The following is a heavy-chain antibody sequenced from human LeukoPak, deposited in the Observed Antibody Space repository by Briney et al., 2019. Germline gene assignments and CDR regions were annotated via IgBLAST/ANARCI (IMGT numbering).Heavy chain of an antibody. CDR3: APEPAYYYDSNRFDY. Sequence: PGRSLRLSCAAPGFTFSSYGTHWVRQGPREGLEWVAVISYDGSNKYYADSVKGRFTISRDNSKNTLYLQMNSLRAEDTAVYYCAPEPAYYYDSNRFDYWGQGTLVTVSS. J-gene: IGHJ4*02. CDR2: ISYDGSNK. V-gene: IGHV3-30*03. CDR1: GFTFSSYG. D-gene: IGHD3-22*01.